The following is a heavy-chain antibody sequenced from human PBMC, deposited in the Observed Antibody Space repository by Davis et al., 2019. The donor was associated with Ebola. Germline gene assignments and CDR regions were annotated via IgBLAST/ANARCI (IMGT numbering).Heavy chain of an antibody. J-gene: IGHJ4*02. CDR2: ISGSGADT. D-gene: IGHD3-16*01. CDR3: ARGAWGSHFDY. V-gene: IGHV3-23*01. Sequence: GESLKISCAASGFTFSTYGMSWVRQAPGKGLEWVSGISGSGADTFYADSVKGRFTISRDNAKNTLSLQMNSLRVEDTALYYCARGAWGSHFDYWGQRTLATVSS. CDR1: GFTFSTYG.